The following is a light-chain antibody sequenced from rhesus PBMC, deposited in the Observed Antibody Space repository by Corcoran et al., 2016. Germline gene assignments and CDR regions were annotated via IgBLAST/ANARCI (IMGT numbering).Light chain of an antibody. CDR3: LQDYTTPFT. CDR2: AAS. CDR1: QGINKE. J-gene: IGKJ3*01. Sequence: DIQMTQSPSSLSASVGDRVTVTCRASQGINKELSWYQQKPGKAPTLLIYAASSLQTGVSSRLGGRGSGTAYTLTIRRLQPEDVAAYYCLQDYTTPFTFGPGTKLDIK. V-gene: IGKV1-94*01.